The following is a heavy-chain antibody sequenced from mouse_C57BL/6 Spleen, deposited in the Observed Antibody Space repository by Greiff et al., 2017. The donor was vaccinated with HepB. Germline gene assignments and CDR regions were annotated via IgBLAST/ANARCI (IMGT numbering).Heavy chain of an antibody. Sequence: VQLQQPGAELVKPGASVKLSCKASGYTFTSYWMQWVKQRPGQGLEWIGEIDPSDSYTNYNQKFKGKATLTVDTSSSTAYMQLSSLTSEDSAVYYCAKRLLRCFDVWGTGTTVTVSS. CDR1: GYTFTSYW. D-gene: IGHD1-1*01. V-gene: IGHV1-50*01. J-gene: IGHJ1*03. CDR3: AKRLLRCFDV. CDR2: IDPSDSYT.